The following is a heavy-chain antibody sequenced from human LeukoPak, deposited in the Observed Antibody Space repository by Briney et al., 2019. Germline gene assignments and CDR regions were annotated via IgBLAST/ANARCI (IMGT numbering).Heavy chain of an antibody. CDR2: IKSKTDGGTT. D-gene: IGHD2-2*02. Sequence: GGSLRLSCAASGFTVSNAWMSWVRQAPGKGLEWVGRIKSKTDGGTTDYAAPVKGRFTISRDDSKNTLYLQMNSLKTEDTAVYYCTTDRGGYCSSTSCYIGAFDIWGQGTMVTVSS. J-gene: IGHJ3*02. CDR1: GFTVSNAW. CDR3: TTDRGGYCSSTSCYIGAFDI. V-gene: IGHV3-15*01.